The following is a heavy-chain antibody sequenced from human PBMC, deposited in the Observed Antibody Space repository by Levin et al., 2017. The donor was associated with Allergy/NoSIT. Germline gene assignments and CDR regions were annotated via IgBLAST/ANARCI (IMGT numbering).Heavy chain of an antibody. V-gene: IGHV4-39*01. Sequence: SETLSLTCTVSGGSISSSSNYWAWVRQAPGKGPEWIGSIHYSGSTYYSPSLKSRVTISVDTSKNQFSLRLSSVTAADTAVYYCARPRHGPSSSATTLDSWGQGAMVTVSS. J-gene: IGHJ3*02. D-gene: IGHD6-6*01. CDR2: IHYSGST. CDR1: GGSISSSSNY. CDR3: ARPRHGPSSSATTLDS.